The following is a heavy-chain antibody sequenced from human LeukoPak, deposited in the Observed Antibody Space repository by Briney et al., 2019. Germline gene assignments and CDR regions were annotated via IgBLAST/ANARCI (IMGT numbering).Heavy chain of an antibody. CDR2: IYSGGST. J-gene: IGHJ6*02. D-gene: IGHD6-19*01. Sequence: GGSLRLSCAASGFTVSSNYMSWVRQAPGKGLEWASVIYSGGSTYYADSVKGRFTISRDNSKNTLYLQMNSLRAEDTAVYYCARRSVAGTGLGYYYYYGMDVWGQGTTVTVSS. CDR3: ARRSVAGTGLGYYYYYGMDV. V-gene: IGHV3-66*01. CDR1: GFTVSSNY.